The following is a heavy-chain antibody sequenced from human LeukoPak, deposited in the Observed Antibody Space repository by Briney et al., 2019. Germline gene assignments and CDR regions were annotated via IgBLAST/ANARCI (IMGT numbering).Heavy chain of an antibody. V-gene: IGHV4-39*07. CDR1: GGSISSSSYY. Sequence: PLETLSLTCTVSGGSISSSSYYWGWIRQPPGKGLEWIGSIYYSGSTYYNPSLKSRVTMSVDTSKNQFSLKLSSVTAADTAVYYCARISSSNWYNERGAFDVWGQGTMVTVSS. J-gene: IGHJ3*01. D-gene: IGHD6-13*01. CDR3: ARISSSNWYNERGAFDV. CDR2: IYYSGST.